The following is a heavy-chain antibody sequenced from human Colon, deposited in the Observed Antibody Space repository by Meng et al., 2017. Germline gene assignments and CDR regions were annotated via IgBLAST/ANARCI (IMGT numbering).Heavy chain of an antibody. CDR2: MKQDGSEI. D-gene: IGHD2-8*01. CDR3: ARNVYYFDY. V-gene: IGHV3-7*01. CDR1: GFTFSKYW. Sequence: EVQLVESGGDLVQLGGSLRLSCIASGFTFSKYWMTWVRQAPGKGLEWVAYMKQDGSEIYYVDSVKGRFTISRDNAKNSLYLQMNSLRAEDTAVYYCARNVYYFDYWGQGTLVTVSS. J-gene: IGHJ4*02.